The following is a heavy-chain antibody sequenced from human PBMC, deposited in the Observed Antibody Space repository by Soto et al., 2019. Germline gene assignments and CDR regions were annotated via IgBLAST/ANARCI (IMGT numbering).Heavy chain of an antibody. CDR2: INPSGGST. J-gene: IGHJ6*02. CDR1: GYTFTSYY. D-gene: IGHD1-7*01. V-gene: IGHV1-46*01. CDR3: ARERITGTTNIMYYYGMDV. Sequence: GASVKVSCKASGYTFTSYYMHWLRQAPGQGLEWMGIINPSGGSTSYAQKFQGRVTMTRDTSTSTVYMELSSLRSEDTAVYYCARERITGTTNIMYYYGMDVWGQGTTVTVSS.